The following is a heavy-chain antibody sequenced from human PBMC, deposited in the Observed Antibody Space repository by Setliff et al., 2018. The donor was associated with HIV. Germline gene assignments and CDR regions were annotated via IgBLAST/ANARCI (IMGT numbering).Heavy chain of an antibody. CDR3: ARGIADYRGGYYFDY. V-gene: IGHV1-2*02. CDR1: GYAFTDYY. Sequence: GASVKVSCKASGYAFTDYYIHWVRQAHGQGLEWMGWNNPNNGDTNYAQKFQGRVTMTRDTSTSTAYMALSRLRSDDTDLYYCARGIADYRGGYYFDYWGQGTLVTVSS. CDR2: NNPNNGDT. J-gene: IGHJ4*02. D-gene: IGHD6-13*01.